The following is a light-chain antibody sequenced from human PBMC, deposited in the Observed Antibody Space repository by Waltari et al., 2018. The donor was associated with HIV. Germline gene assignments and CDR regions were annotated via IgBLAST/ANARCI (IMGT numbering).Light chain of an antibody. V-gene: IGKV3-20*01. CDR1: QSVSSSY. CDR3: QQYGSSPPVT. Sequence: EIVLTQSPGTLSLSPGERATLSCRASQSVSSSYLAWYQKKPGQAPRLLIYGASSRATGIPDRFSGSGFGTDFTLTISRLEPEDFAVYYCQQYGSSPPVTFGQGTRLEIK. J-gene: IGKJ5*01. CDR2: GAS.